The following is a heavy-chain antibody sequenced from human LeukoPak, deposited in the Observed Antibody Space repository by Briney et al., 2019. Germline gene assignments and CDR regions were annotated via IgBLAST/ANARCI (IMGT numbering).Heavy chain of an antibody. V-gene: IGHV3-23*01. D-gene: IGHD6-13*01. CDR3: AKVRSGSSWYSRSPFDP. CDR1: GFTFSSYA. J-gene: IGHJ5*02. CDR2: INGSGGST. Sequence: GGSLRLSCAASGFTFSSYAMSWVRQAPGKGLEWVSAINGSGGSTYYADSVKGRFTISRDNSKNTLYLQMNSLRAEDTAVYYCAKVRSGSSWYSRSPFDPWGQGTLVTVSS.